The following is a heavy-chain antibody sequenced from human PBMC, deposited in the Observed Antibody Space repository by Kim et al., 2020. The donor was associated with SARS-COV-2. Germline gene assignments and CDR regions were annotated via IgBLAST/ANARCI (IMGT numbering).Heavy chain of an antibody. V-gene: IGHV3-23*01. CDR3: AKDPIPSRYSYGYGIFDY. CDR2: ISGSGGST. J-gene: IGHJ4*02. D-gene: IGHD5-18*01. CDR1: GFTFSSYA. Sequence: GGSLRLSCAASGFTFSSYAMSWVRQAPGKGLEWVSAISGSGGSTYYADSVKGRFTISRDNSKNTLYLQMNSLRAEDTAVYYCAKDPIPSRYSYGYGIFDYWGQGTLVTVSS.